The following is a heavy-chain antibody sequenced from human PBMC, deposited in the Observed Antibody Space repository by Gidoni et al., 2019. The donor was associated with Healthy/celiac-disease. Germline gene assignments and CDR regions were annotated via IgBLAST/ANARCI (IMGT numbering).Heavy chain of an antibody. CDR1: GGSISSGDYY. Sequence: QVQLQESGPGLVKPSQTLSLTCTVSGGSISSGDYYWSWIRKPPGKGLEWIGYIYYSGSTHYHPSLKIRVTISVDTSKNQFSLKLSSVTAADTAVYYCARDPGGRSGSYYNGGWFEPWGQGTLVTVSS. V-gene: IGHV4-30-4*01. D-gene: IGHD3-10*01. J-gene: IGHJ5*02. CDR2: IYYSGST. CDR3: ARDPGGRSGSYYNGGWFEP.